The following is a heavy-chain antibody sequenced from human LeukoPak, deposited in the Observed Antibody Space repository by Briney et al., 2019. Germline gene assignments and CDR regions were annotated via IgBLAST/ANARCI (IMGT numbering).Heavy chain of an antibody. D-gene: IGHD3-22*01. CDR3: AREATYYYDSSGYFD. J-gene: IGHJ4*02. CDR1: GFTVSSNY. CDR2: IYSGGST. V-gene: IGHV3-66*01. Sequence: PGGSLRLSCAASGFTVSSNYMSWVRQAPGKGLEWVSVIYSGGSTYYADSVKGRFTISRDNSKNTLYLQMNSLRAEDTAVYYCAREATYYYDSSGYFDWGQGTLVAVSS.